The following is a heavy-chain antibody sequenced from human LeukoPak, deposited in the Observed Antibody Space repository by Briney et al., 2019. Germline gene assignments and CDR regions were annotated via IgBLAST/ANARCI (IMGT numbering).Heavy chain of an antibody. J-gene: IGHJ4*02. CDR3: ARDPRSRSYDILTGYSH. CDR1: GFTFSSYA. D-gene: IGHD3-9*01. V-gene: IGHV3-30*07. CDR2: ISYDGSNK. Sequence: GGSLRLSCAASGFTFSSYAMHWVRQAPGKGLEWVAVISYDGSNKYYADSVKGRFTISRDNSKNTLYLQMNSLRAEDTAVYYCARDPRSRSYDILTGYSHWGQGTLVTVSS.